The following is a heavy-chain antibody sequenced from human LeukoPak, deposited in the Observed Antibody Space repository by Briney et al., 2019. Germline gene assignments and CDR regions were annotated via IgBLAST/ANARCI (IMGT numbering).Heavy chain of an antibody. V-gene: IGHV1-2*02. CDR3: ARALRSSGWYRP. CDR1: GCTFTGYY. D-gene: IGHD6-19*01. CDR2: INPNSGGT. Sequence: ASVKVSCKASGCTFTGYYMHWVRQAPGQGLEWMGWINPNSGGTNYAQKFQGRVTMTRDTSISTAYMELSRLRPDDTAVYYCARALRSSGWYRPWGQGTLVTVSS. J-gene: IGHJ5*02.